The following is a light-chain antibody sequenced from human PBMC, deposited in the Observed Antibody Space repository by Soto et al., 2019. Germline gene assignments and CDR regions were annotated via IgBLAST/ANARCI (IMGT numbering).Light chain of an antibody. CDR1: SSDVGGYNY. J-gene: IGLJ1*01. Sequence: QSVLTHPASVSGSPGQSITISCTGTSSDVGGYNYVSWYQQHPGRAPKLIIYDVTNRPSGISNRFSGSKSGNTASLTISGLQTEDEADYYCISFTSRHIYVFGTGTKLTVL. CDR3: ISFTSRHIYV. CDR2: DVT. V-gene: IGLV2-14*03.